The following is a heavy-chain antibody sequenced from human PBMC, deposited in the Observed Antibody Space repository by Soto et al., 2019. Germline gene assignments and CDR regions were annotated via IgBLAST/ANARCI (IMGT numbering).Heavy chain of an antibody. Sequence: PSETLSLTCTVSGGSISSGGFYWTWIRQHPGKGLEWIGYIYYSGSTYYNPSLKSRVTISVDTSKNQFSLKLSSVTAADTAVYYCARWYSSSWYHWFDPWGQGTLVTVSS. CDR3: ARWYSSSWYHWFDP. D-gene: IGHD6-13*01. CDR1: GGSISSGGFY. CDR2: IYYSGST. J-gene: IGHJ5*02. V-gene: IGHV4-31*03.